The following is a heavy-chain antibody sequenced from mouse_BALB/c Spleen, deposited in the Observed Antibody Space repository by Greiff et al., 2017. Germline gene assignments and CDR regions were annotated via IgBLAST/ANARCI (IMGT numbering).Heavy chain of an antibody. CDR3: ASEYCGSSYGDY. CDR2: IDPANGNT. J-gene: IGHJ2*01. V-gene: IGHV14-3*02. Sequence: EVQLQQSGAELVKPGASVKLSCTASGFNIKDTYMHWVKQRPEQGLEWIGRIDPANGNTKYDPKFQGKATITADTSSNTAYLQLSSLTSEDTAVYYCASEYCGSSYGDYWGQGTTRTVSS. D-gene: IGHD1-1*01. CDR1: GFNIKDTY.